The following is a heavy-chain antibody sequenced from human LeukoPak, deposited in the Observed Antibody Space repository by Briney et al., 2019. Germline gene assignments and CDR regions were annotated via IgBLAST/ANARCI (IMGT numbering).Heavy chain of an antibody. J-gene: IGHJ4*02. Sequence: GGPLRLSCAASGFTFSSYSMTWVRQAPGKGLEWVSSITGSSTYIYYADSVKGRFTISRDNAKNSLYLQMNSLRAEDTAVYYCARDHSCGGDCYSPDYFDYWGQGTLVTVSS. CDR1: GFTFSSYS. D-gene: IGHD2-21*02. CDR3: ARDHSCGGDCYSPDYFDY. CDR2: ITGSSTYI. V-gene: IGHV3-21*01.